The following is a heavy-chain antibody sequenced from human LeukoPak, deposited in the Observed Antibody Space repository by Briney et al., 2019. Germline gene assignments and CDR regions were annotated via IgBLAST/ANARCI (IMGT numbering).Heavy chain of an antibody. CDR3: ARQRDYTSGWFDY. CDR1: GGSISSSSYY. CDR2: IYYSGST. J-gene: IGHJ4*02. V-gene: IGHV4-39*01. Sequence: SETLSLTCTVSGGSISSSSYYWGWIRQPPGKGLEWIGSIYYSGSTYYNPSLKSRVTKSVDTSKNQFSLMLSSVTASDTAVYYCARQRDYTSGWFDYWGQGTLVTVSS. D-gene: IGHD6-19*01.